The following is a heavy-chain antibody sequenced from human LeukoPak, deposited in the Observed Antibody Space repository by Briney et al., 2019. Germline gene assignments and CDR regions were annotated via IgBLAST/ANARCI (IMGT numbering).Heavy chain of an antibody. CDR2: INPSGGST. Sequence: GASVKVSCKASGGTFSSFDLSWVRQAPGQGLEWMGIINPSGGSTSYAQKFQGRVTMTRDMSTSTVYMELSSLRSEDTAVYYCATLGGYCSGGSCYSEFLDAFDIWGQGTMVTVSS. CDR1: GGTFSSFD. V-gene: IGHV1-46*01. D-gene: IGHD2-15*01. CDR3: ATLGGYCSGGSCYSEFLDAFDI. J-gene: IGHJ3*02.